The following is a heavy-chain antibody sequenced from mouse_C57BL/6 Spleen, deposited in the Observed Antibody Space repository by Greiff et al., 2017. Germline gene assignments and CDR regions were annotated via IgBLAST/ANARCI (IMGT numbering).Heavy chain of an antibody. CDR3: ARSDYGSSYVYFDV. Sequence: EVKLVESGPELVKPGASVKISCKASGYSFTDYNMNWVKQSNGKSLEWIGVINPNYGTTSYNQKLKGKATLTVDQSSSTAYMQLNSLTSEDSAVYYCARSDYGSSYVYFDVWGTGTTVTVSS. J-gene: IGHJ1*03. CDR1: GYSFTDYN. CDR2: INPNYGTT. V-gene: IGHV1-39*01. D-gene: IGHD1-1*01.